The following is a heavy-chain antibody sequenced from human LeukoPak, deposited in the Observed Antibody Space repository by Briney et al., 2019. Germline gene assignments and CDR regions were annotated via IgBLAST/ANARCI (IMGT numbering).Heavy chain of an antibody. CDR3: MRNHRYDSGGNAFDI. V-gene: IGHV4-59*01. Sequence: PSETLSLTCTVSGGSISGYYWTWIRQPPGKGLEWIGYIHYSGSTNYNPSLKSRVTISVDTSKNQFSLRLASVSAADTAVYYCMRNHRYDSGGNAFDIWGQGTMVTVSS. D-gene: IGHD3-10*01. CDR2: IHYSGST. CDR1: GGSISGYY. J-gene: IGHJ3*02.